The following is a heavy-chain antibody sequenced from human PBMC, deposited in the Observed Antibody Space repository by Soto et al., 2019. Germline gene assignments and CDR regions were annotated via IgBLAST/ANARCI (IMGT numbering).Heavy chain of an antibody. Sequence: ASVKVSCKASGYTFTSYGISWVRQAPGQGLEWMGWISPNSGNTNYAQKLQGRVTMTTNTSISTAYMELSSLRSEDTAVYYCARIYAKDAFDIWGQGTMVTVSS. J-gene: IGHJ3*02. V-gene: IGHV1-18*01. D-gene: IGHD3-16*01. CDR3: ARIYAKDAFDI. CDR1: GYTFTSYG. CDR2: ISPNSGNT.